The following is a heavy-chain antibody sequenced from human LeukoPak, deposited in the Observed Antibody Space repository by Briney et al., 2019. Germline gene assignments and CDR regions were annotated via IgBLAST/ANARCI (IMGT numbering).Heavy chain of an antibody. Sequence: PGGSLRLSCAASGFTFSSYWMSWVRQAPGKGREWVAKIKEDGSEKYYVDSVKGRFTISRDNAKNSLYLQMNSLRAEDTAVYYCARGLTYYYDSSGYYPAGYWGQGTLVTVSS. CDR2: IKEDGSEK. CDR3: ARGLTYYYDSSGYYPAGY. J-gene: IGHJ4*02. D-gene: IGHD3-22*01. CDR1: GFTFSSYW. V-gene: IGHV3-7*01.